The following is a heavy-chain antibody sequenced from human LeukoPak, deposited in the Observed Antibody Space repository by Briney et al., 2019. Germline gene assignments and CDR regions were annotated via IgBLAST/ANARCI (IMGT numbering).Heavy chain of an antibody. D-gene: IGHD4-17*01. CDR2: INPSGGST. Sequence: GASVTVSCKASGYTFTSYYMHWVRQAPGQGLEWMGIINPSGGSTSYAQKFQGRVTMTRDMSTSTVYMELSSLRSEDTAVYYCAGVNYGDYVGSDYWGQGTLVTVSS. CDR3: AGVNYGDYVGSDY. V-gene: IGHV1-46*01. J-gene: IGHJ4*02. CDR1: GYTFTSYY.